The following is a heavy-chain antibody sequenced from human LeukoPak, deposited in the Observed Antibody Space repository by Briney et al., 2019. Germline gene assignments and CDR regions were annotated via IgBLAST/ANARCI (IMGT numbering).Heavy chain of an antibody. CDR2: INHSGST. V-gene: IGHV4-34*01. J-gene: IGHJ4*02. D-gene: IGHD3-10*01. Sequence: SETLSLTCAVYGGSFSGYYWSWIRQPPGKGLEWIGEINHSGSTNYNPSLKSRVTISVDTSKNQFSLKLSSVTAADTAVYYCARGVRGSHSRENYFDYWGQGTLVTVSS. CDR3: ARGVRGSHSRENYFDY. CDR1: GGSFSGYY.